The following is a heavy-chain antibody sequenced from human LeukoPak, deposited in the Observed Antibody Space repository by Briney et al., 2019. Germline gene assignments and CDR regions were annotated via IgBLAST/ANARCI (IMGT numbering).Heavy chain of an antibody. D-gene: IGHD6-19*01. CDR3: ARVGAVAGTIFGY. V-gene: IGHV3-74*01. Sequence: PGGSLRLSCAASGFTFSSYWMHWVRQAPGKGLVWVARINSDGSSTSYADSVKGRFTISRDNAKNTLYLQMNSLRAEDTAVYYCARVGAVAGTIFGYWGQGTLVTVPS. CDR1: GFTFSSYW. CDR2: INSDGSST. J-gene: IGHJ4*02.